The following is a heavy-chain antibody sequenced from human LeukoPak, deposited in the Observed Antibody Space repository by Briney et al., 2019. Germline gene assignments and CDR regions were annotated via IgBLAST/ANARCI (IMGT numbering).Heavy chain of an antibody. V-gene: IGHV1-8*01. Sequence: SVKVSCKTSGYTFTSYDINWVRQATGQGLEWMGWMNPNSGNTGYTQKFQGRVTMTRDTSISTAYMELSRLRSDDTAVYYCARGRLGYWGQGTLVTVSS. J-gene: IGHJ4*02. CDR2: MNPNSGNT. D-gene: IGHD3-16*01. CDR1: GYTFTSYD. CDR3: ARGRLGY.